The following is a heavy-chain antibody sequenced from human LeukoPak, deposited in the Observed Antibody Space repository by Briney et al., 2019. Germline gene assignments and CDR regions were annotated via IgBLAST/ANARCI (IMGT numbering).Heavy chain of an antibody. CDR3: ARLTGYDWESSFDY. CDR2: VYYSGST. V-gene: IGHV4-39*07. D-gene: IGHD5-12*01. J-gene: IGHJ4*02. CDR1: GGSVSTIDYY. Sequence: SETLSLTCTVSGGSVSTIDYYWGWIRQPPGKGLEWIGSVYYSGSTYYNAPLKSRVTISVDTSKNQFSLKLSAVTAADTAVYFCARLTGYDWESSFDYWGQGTLVTVSS.